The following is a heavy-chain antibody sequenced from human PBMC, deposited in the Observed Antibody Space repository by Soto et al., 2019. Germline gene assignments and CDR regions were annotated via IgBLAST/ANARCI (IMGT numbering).Heavy chain of an antibody. V-gene: IGHV3-33*01. J-gene: IGHJ4*02. CDR1: GFTFSSYG. CDR3: ARDFCSGGSCYSNFDY. D-gene: IGHD2-15*01. CDR2: IWYDGSNK. Sequence: QVQLVESGGGVVQPGRSLRLSCAASGFTFSSYGMHWVRQAPGKGLEWVAVIWYDGSNKYYADSVKGRFTISRDNSKNTLYLQMNSLRAEDTAVYYCARDFCSGGSCYSNFDYWGQGTLVTVSS.